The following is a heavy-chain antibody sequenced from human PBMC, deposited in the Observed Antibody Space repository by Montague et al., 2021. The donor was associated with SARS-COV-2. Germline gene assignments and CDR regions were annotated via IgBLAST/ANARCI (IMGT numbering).Heavy chain of an antibody. CDR3: TRHVHMTWPEPSPGFDY. CDR2: VHYSGRP. V-gene: IGHV4-39*01. Sequence: SETLSLTCTVSGDSISSSSYNWGWTRQPPGKGLEWIGSVHYSGRPYYXXXLKSRVTIYVDTSKNQLSLKLSSVTAADTAVYYCTRHVHMTWPEPSPGFDYWGQGTPVTVSS. J-gene: IGHJ4*02. D-gene: IGHD1-1*01. CDR1: GDSISSSSYN.